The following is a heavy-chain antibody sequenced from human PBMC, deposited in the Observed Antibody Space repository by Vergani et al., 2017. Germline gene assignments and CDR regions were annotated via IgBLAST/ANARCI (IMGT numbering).Heavy chain of an antibody. V-gene: IGHV3-48*03. CDR2: ISSSGSTI. D-gene: IGHD2-15*01. Sequence: EVQLVESGGGLVQPGGSLRLSCAASGFTFSSYEMNWVRQAPGKGLVWVSYISSSGSTIYSADSVQGRFTISRDNAKNSLYLQMNSLRAEDTAVYYCARDSCSGGSCYPDYWGQGTLVTVSS. CDR3: ARDSCSGGSCYPDY. CDR1: GFTFSSYE. J-gene: IGHJ4*02.